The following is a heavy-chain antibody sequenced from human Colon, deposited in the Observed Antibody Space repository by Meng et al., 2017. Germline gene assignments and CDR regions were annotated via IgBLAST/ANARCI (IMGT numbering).Heavy chain of an antibody. V-gene: IGHV7-4-1*02. CDR3: ARGSWTGFYLDS. CDR1: GYTFTTYN. CDR2: INTDTGKS. J-gene: IGHJ4*02. D-gene: IGHD3/OR15-3a*01. Sequence: QVQLVQSGSELKKPGAQGPMSGKASGYTFTTYNINWVRQAPGQGLEWMGWINTDTGKSTYAQDFTGRFVFSLGSSVSTAYLQISGLKAEDSAIYYCARGSWTGFYLDSWGPGSLVTVSS.